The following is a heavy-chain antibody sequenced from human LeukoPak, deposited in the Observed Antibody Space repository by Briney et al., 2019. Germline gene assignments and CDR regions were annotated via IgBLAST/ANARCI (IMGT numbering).Heavy chain of an antibody. J-gene: IGHJ4*02. D-gene: IGHD4-17*01. CDR2: ISGSGGST. V-gene: IGHV3-23*01. CDR1: GFTFSSYA. Sequence: GGSLRLSCAASGFTFSSYAMSWVRHAPGKGLERVSAISGSGGSTYYADSVKGRFTISRDNSKNTLYLQMNSLRAEDTAVYYCAKGEGCYGDCFDYWGQGTLVTVSS. CDR3: AKGEGCYGDCFDY.